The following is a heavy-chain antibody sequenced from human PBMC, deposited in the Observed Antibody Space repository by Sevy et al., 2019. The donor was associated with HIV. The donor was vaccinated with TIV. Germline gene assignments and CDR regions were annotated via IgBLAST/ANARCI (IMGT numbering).Heavy chain of an antibody. Sequence: GGSLRLSCAASGFTFSDYYMSWIRQAPGKGLEWVSYISSSGSTIYYADSVKGRFSISRDNAKNSLYLQMNSLRAEETAVYYCARRWFGRWLQSVPYFDYWGQGTLVTVSS. CDR3: ARRWFGRWLQSVPYFDY. CDR1: GFTFSDYY. D-gene: IGHD3-16*01. V-gene: IGHV3-11*01. J-gene: IGHJ4*02. CDR2: ISSSGSTI.